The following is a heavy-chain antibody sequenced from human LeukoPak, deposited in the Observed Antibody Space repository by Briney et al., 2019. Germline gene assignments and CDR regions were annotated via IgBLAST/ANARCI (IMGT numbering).Heavy chain of an antibody. CDR1: GLTFSSYA. Sequence: GGSLRLSCAASGLTFSSYAMSWVRQAPGKGLEWVSSISSSSSYIYYADSVKGRFTISRDNAKNSLYLQMNSLRAEDTAVYYCARETMVRGVIRSAFDYWGQGTLVTVSS. CDR2: ISSSSSYI. J-gene: IGHJ4*02. D-gene: IGHD3-10*01. V-gene: IGHV3-21*01. CDR3: ARETMVRGVIRSAFDY.